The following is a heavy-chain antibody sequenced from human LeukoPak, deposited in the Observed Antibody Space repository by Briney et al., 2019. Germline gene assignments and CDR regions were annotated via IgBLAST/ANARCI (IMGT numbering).Heavy chain of an antibody. D-gene: IGHD2-2*01. V-gene: IGHV1-69*05. Sequence: SVKVSCKASGGTFSSYAISWVRQAPGQGLEWMGGIIPIFGTANYAQKFQGRVTVTTDESTSTAYMELSSLRSEDTAVYYCAGAATQYCSSTSCYLNYWGQGTLVTVSS. J-gene: IGHJ4*02. CDR1: GGTFSSYA. CDR2: IIPIFGTA. CDR3: AGAATQYCSSTSCYLNY.